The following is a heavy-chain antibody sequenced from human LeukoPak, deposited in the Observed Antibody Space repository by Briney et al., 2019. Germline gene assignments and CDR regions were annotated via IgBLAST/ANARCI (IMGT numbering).Heavy chain of an antibody. V-gene: IGHV3-30*03. J-gene: IGHJ5*02. CDR3: AIAHTVTTLYWCDP. D-gene: IGHD4-17*01. CDR1: GFTFSSYG. CDR2: ISYDGSNQ. Sequence: GGSLRHSCAASGFTFSSYGMHWVRQAPGKGLEWVAVISYDGSNQYYADSVKGRFTISRDNSKNTLYLQMNSLRGADTAVYYCAIAHTVTTLYWCDPWGQGTLVTVSS.